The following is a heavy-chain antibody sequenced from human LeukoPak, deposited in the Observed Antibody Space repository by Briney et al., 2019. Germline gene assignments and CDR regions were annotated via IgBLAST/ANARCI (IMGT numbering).Heavy chain of an antibody. V-gene: IGHV4-59*08. CDR2: IYYSGST. CDR3: ARQTYDYVWGSYNSDN. Sequence: SESLSHTCTVSGGPISSYYWSWIRQPPGKGLEWIGYIYYSGSTNYNPSLKSRVTISVDTSKNQFSLKLSSVTAADTAVYYCARQTYDYVWGSYNSDNWGQGTLVTVSS. CDR1: GGPISSYY. J-gene: IGHJ4*02. D-gene: IGHD3-16*01.